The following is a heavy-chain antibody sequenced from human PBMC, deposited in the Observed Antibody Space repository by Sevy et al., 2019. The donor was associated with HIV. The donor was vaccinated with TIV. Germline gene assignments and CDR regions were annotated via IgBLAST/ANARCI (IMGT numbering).Heavy chain of an antibody. Sequence: SETLSLTCTVSGGSISSHYWSWIRQPAGKGLEWIGRIFASGSTNYNPSLKSRVSMSIDTSKKQFSLKLTSVTAADTAVYYCARVHGDYTYFGYWGQGTLVTVSS. D-gene: IGHD4-17*01. CDR2: IFASGST. CDR3: ARVHGDYTYFGY. V-gene: IGHV4-4*07. J-gene: IGHJ4*02. CDR1: GGSISSHY.